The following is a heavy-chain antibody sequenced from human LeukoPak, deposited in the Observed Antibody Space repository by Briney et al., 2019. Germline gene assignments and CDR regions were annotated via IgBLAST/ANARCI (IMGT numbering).Heavy chain of an antibody. CDR3: ARGQDSSSWYEIWFDP. V-gene: IGHV1-2*02. Sequence: GASVKVSCKTSGYTFTGYYMHWVRQAPGQGLEWMGWINPNSGGTNYAQKFQGRVTMTRDTSISTAYMELSRLRSDDTAVYYCARGQDSSSWYEIWFDPWGQGTLVTVSS. D-gene: IGHD6-13*01. J-gene: IGHJ5*02. CDR1: GYTFTGYY. CDR2: INPNSGGT.